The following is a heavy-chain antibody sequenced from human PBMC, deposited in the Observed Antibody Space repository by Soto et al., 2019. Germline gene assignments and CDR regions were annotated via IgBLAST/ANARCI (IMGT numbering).Heavy chain of an antibody. CDR2: ISYDGSNK. J-gene: IGHJ4*02. Sequence: AGGSLRLSCAASGFTFSSYGMHWVRQAPGKGLEWVAVISYDGSNKYYADSVKGRFTISRDNSKNTLYLQMNSLRAEDTAVYYCAKDLGSGPPGYWGQGTLVTVSS. CDR3: AKDLGSGPPGY. V-gene: IGHV3-30*18. D-gene: IGHD1-26*01. CDR1: GFTFSSYG.